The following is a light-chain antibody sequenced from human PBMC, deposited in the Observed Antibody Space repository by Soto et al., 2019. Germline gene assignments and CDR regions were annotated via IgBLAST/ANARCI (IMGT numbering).Light chain of an antibody. Sequence: QSALTQPATVSGSPGQPITISCPGTSGDVGGYDYVSWYQQHPGKVPKLIIYEVSIRASGVSNRFSASKSANTASLTISGLQPEDEADYYCSSFTSSGTLFGGGTKLTVL. CDR1: SGDVGGYDY. V-gene: IGLV2-14*01. CDR3: SSFTSSGTL. J-gene: IGLJ3*02. CDR2: EVS.